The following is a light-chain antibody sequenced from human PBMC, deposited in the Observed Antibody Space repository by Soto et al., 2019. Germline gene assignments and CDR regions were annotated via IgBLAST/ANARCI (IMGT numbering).Light chain of an antibody. CDR2: GAS. Sequence: EIVMTQSPATLSVSPGETATLSCWASQSVSSNLAWYQQKPGQAPLLLIYGASTRATDIPARFSCSGSGTEFTLTIGSLQSEDFAVYYGQQYNNFWTFGQWTKVEIK. J-gene: IGKJ1*01. CDR3: QQYNNFWT. CDR1: QSVSSN. V-gene: IGKV3-15*01.